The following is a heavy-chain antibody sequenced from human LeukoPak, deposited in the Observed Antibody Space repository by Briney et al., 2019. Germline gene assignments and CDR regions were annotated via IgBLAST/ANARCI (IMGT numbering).Heavy chain of an antibody. V-gene: IGHV3-48*01. J-gene: IGHJ3*02. D-gene: IGHD3-9*01. CDR1: GFTFSSYS. CDR3: ARSCLDNLTPFDAFDI. Sequence: PGGSLRLSCAASGFTFSSYSMNWVRQAPGKGLEWVSYISSSSSTIYYADSVKGRFTISRDNAKNSLYLQMNSLRAEDTSVYYCARSCLDNLTPFDAFDIWGQGTMVTVSS. CDR2: ISSSSSTI.